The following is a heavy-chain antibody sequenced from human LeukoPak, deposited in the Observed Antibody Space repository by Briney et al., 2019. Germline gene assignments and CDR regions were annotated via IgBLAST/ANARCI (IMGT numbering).Heavy chain of an antibody. CDR2: IYYSGST. CDR3: ARRGYSSSWYWFDP. Sequence: SETLSLTCTVSGGSISSSSYYWGWIRQPPGKGLEWIGYIYYSGSTNYNPSLKSRVTISVDTSKNQFSLKLSSVTAADTAVYYCARRGYSSSWYWFDPWGQGTLVTVSS. D-gene: IGHD6-13*01. CDR1: GGSISSSSYY. V-gene: IGHV4-61*05. J-gene: IGHJ5*02.